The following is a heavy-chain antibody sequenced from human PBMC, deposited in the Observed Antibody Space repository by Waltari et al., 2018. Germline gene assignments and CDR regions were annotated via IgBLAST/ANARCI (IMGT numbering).Heavy chain of an antibody. D-gene: IGHD2-15*01. J-gene: IGHJ3*01. CDR1: GVTLSRSW. CDR3: ARAGLLGAFDV. Sequence: EVQLVESGGGLVQPGGSLRLSCVASGVTLSRSWIHWVRQSPGKGLMWVSRINNDGSSTVYADSVKGRFTISRDDAKNTVSLQMNNLSAEDTALYYCARAGLLGAFDVWGQGTMVTVSS. CDR2: INNDGSST. V-gene: IGHV3-74*03.